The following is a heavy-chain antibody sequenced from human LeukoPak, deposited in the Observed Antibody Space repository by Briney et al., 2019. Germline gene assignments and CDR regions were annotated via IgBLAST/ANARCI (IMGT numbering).Heavy chain of an antibody. CDR1: GFPFSTYW. CDR2: IKQDGSLR. J-gene: IGHJ3*02. D-gene: IGHD1-26*01. Sequence: GGSLRLSCAASGFPFSTYWMTWVRQAPGKGLEWVANIKQDGSLRYYVDSVKGRFTISRDNAKNSLYLQMSSLRAEDSAVYYCAGDHSPQHGGNYYDALDIWGQGRMVTVSS. CDR3: AGDHSPQHGGNYYDALDI. V-gene: IGHV3-7*01.